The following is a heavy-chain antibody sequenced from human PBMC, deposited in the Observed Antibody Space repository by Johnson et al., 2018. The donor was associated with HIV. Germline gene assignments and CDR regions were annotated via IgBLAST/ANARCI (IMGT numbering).Heavy chain of an antibody. CDR2: ISWDGGST. V-gene: IGHV3-NL1*01. J-gene: IGHJ3*02. D-gene: IGHD6-19*01. CDR3: ARDKFTGRQWLSYDDAFDI. Sequence: QVQLVESGGGVVQPGGSLRLSCAASGFSFSSYGIHWVRQAPGTGLEWVSLISWDGGSTYYADSVKGRFNISRDNAKNSLYLQMNSLRAEDTAVYYCARDKFTGRQWLSYDDAFDIWGQGTMVTVSS. CDR1: GFSFSSYG.